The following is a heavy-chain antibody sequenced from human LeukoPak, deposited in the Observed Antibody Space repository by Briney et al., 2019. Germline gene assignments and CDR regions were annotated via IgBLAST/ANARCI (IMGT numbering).Heavy chain of an antibody. CDR2: INHSGSA. CDR3: ARSSPRTE. Sequence: SETLSLTCAVYGGSFSGYYWSWIRQPPGKGLEWIGEINHSGSANYNPSLKSRVTISVDTSKNQFSLKLSSVTAADTAVYYCARSSPRTEWGQGTLVTVSS. D-gene: IGHD3-10*01. V-gene: IGHV4-34*01. J-gene: IGHJ4*02. CDR1: GGSFSGYY.